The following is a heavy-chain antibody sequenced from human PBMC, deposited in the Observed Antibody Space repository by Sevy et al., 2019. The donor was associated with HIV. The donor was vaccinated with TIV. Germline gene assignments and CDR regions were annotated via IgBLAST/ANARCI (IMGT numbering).Heavy chain of an antibody. CDR1: GGSISGGDYY. D-gene: IGHD5-12*01. V-gene: IGHV4-30-4*01. CDR2: IYYSGDT. Sequence: SETLSLTCTVSGGSISGGDYYWSWIRQPPGKGLEYIGYIYYSGDTYYNPSLKSRVTISVDTSKNQFSLKLPSVTAADTAVYYCARGFPTKADLWGRGTLVTVSS. CDR3: ARGFPTKADL. J-gene: IGHJ2*01.